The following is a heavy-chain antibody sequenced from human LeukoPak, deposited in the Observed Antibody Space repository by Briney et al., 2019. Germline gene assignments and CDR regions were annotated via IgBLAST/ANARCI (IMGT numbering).Heavy chain of an antibody. J-gene: IGHJ4*02. CDR3: ARDRYGDHTYFDY. Sequence: PSETLSLTCTVSGGSISSYYWSWIRQPPEKGLEWIGEINHSGSTNYNPSLKSRVTISVDTSKNQFSLKLSSVTAADTAVYYCARDRYGDHTYFDYWGQGTLVTVSS. D-gene: IGHD4-17*01. CDR2: INHSGST. CDR1: GGSISSYY. V-gene: IGHV4-34*01.